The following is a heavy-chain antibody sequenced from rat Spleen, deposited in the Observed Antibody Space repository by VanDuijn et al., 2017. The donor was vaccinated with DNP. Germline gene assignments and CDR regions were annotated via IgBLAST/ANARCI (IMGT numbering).Heavy chain of an antibody. D-gene: IGHD1-2*01. CDR1: GFTFSNHG. V-gene: IGHV5S13*01. CDR2: ISTGGGIT. J-gene: IGHJ3*01. Sequence: EVQLVESGGGLVQPGRSLTLSCAVSGFTFSNHGMAWVRQAPTKGLEWAASISTGGGITYYRDSVKGRFTISRDDAKNTQYLQMDSLRSEDTATYYCARHEDYSSYIYGFAYWGQGTLVTVSS. CDR3: ARHEDYSSYIYGFAY.